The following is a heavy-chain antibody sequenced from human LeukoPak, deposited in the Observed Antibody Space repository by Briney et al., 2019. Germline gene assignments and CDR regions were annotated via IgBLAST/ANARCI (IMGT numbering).Heavy chain of an antibody. Sequence: SETLSLTCTVSGGSISSYYWSWIRQPAGKGLEWIGRIYTSGSTNYNPSLKSRVTMSVDTSKNQFSLKLSSVTAADTAAYYCARGSRPPPYCDFWSGYYTAPNWFDPWGQGTLVTVSS. CDR2: IYTSGST. CDR1: GGSISSYY. J-gene: IGHJ5*02. V-gene: IGHV4-4*07. D-gene: IGHD3-3*01. CDR3: ARGSRPPPYCDFWSGYYTAPNWFDP.